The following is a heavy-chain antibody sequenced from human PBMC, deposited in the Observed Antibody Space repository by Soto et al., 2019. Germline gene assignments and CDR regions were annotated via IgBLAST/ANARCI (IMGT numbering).Heavy chain of an antibody. J-gene: IGHJ4*02. CDR3: ARYIVATIVGFDY. Sequence: QVQLVESGGGVVQPGRSLRLSCAASGFTFSSYAMHWVRQAPGKGLEWVAVISYDGSNKYYADSVKGRFTISRDNSKNTLYLQMNSLRAEDTAVYYCARYIVATIVGFDYWGQGTLVTVSS. V-gene: IGHV3-30-3*01. CDR1: GFTFSSYA. D-gene: IGHD5-12*01. CDR2: ISYDGSNK.